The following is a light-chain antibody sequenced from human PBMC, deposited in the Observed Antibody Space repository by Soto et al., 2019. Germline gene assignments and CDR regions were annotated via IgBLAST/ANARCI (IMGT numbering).Light chain of an antibody. V-gene: IGKV3-20*01. CDR2: GAS. J-gene: IGKJ4*01. CDR1: QSVSSSY. CDR3: QQYGSSPPLT. Sequence: EIVLTQSPGTLSLSPGESATLSCRASQSVSSSYLAWYQQKPGQAPRLLIYGASGRATGIPDRFSGSGSWTESTLTISRLEPEDFAVYYCQQYGSSPPLTFGGGTKVAIK.